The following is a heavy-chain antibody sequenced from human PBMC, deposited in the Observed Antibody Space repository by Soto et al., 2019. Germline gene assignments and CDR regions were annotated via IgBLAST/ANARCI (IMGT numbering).Heavy chain of an antibody. CDR3: VLVRSLMWRDDDY. Sequence: SVKVSCKASGGTFSSYTISWVRQAPGQGLEWMGRIIPILGIANYAQKFQGRVTITADKSTSTAYMELSSLRSEDTAVYYCVLVRSLMWRDDDYWGQGTLVTVSS. J-gene: IGHJ4*02. D-gene: IGHD6-13*01. CDR1: GGTFSSYT. CDR2: IIPILGIA. V-gene: IGHV1-69*02.